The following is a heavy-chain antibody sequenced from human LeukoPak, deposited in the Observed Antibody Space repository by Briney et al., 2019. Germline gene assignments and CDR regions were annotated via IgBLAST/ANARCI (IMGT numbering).Heavy chain of an antibody. CDR3: ARGDWYYDFWSGIRGYFDY. J-gene: IGHJ4*02. Sequence: SETLSLTCAVYGGSFSGYYWSWIRQPPGKGLEWIGEINHSGSTNYNPSLKSRFTISVDTSKNQFSLKLSSVTAADTAVYYCARGDWYYDFWSGIRGYFDYWGQGTLVTVSS. CDR2: INHSGST. CDR1: GGSFSGYY. V-gene: IGHV4-34*01. D-gene: IGHD3-3*01.